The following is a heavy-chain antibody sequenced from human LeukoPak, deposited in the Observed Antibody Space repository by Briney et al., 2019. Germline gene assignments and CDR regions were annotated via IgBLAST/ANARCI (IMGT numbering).Heavy chain of an antibody. CDR1: GYSLCSYA. J-gene: IGHJ4*02. CDR2: ISGSGGST. CDR3: AKALPSSWYPFDY. V-gene: IGHV3-23*01. Sequence: GGSLRLSCAASGYSLCSYAMRCVRQAPGRGLEWVSDISGSGGSTYYADSVKGRFTISRDNSKNTLYLQMNSLRADDTAVYYCAKALPSSWYPFDYWGQGTLVTVSS. D-gene: IGHD6-13*01.